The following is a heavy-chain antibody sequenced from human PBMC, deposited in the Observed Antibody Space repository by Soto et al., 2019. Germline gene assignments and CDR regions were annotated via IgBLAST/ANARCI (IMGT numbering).Heavy chain of an antibody. CDR1: GYTFTGYY. V-gene: IGHV1-2*04. CDR3: ARATARRVTAELDI. Sequence: ASVKVSCKASGYTFTGYYMHWVRQAPGQGLEWMGWINPNSGGTNYAQKFQGWVTMTRDTSISTAYMELSRLRSDDTAVYYCARATARRVTAELDIWGQGTMVTVSS. CDR2: INPNSGGT. D-gene: IGHD2-21*02. J-gene: IGHJ3*02.